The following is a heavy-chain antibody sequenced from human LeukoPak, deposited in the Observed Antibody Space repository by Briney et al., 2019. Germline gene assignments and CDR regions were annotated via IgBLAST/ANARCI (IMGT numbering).Heavy chain of an antibody. V-gene: IGHV5-51*01. J-gene: IGHJ5*02. CDR3: ARLPGYYYDSSGYSNWFDP. Sequence: GESLKISCKGSGYSFTSYWIGWVRQMPGKGLEWMGIIYPGDSDTRYSPSFQGQVTISADKSISTAYLQWSSLKASDTAMYYCARLPGYYYDSSGYSNWFDPWGQGTLVTVSS. CDR1: GYSFTSYW. D-gene: IGHD3-22*01. CDR2: IYPGDSDT.